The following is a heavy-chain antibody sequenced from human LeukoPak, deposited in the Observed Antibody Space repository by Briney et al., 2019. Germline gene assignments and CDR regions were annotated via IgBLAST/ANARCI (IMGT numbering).Heavy chain of an antibody. CDR3: ARVMDIVVVVAANDY. J-gene: IGHJ4*02. Sequence: PGGSLRLSCAASGFTFSSYAMHWVRQAPGKGLEWVAVISYDGSSKYYADSVKGRFTISRDNSKNTLYLQMNSLRAEDTAVYYCARVMDIVVVVAANDYWGQGTLVTVSS. CDR2: ISYDGSSK. CDR1: GFTFSSYA. D-gene: IGHD2-15*01. V-gene: IGHV3-30-3*01.